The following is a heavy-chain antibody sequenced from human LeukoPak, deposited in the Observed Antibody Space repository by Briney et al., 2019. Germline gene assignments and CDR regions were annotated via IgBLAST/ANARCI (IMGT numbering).Heavy chain of an antibody. J-gene: IGHJ4*02. V-gene: IGHV3-74*01. Sequence: GGSLRLSCAASGFTFSSYWMHWVRQVPGKGLVWVSRINSDGSSTSYADSVKGRFTISRDNAKNTLYLQINSLRAEDTAVYYCARGSRSWPADYWGQGTLVTVSS. D-gene: IGHD6-13*01. CDR2: INSDGSST. CDR3: ARGSRSWPADY. CDR1: GFTFSSYW.